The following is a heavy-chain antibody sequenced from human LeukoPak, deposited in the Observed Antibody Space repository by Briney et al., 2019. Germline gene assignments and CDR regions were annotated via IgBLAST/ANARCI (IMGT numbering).Heavy chain of an antibody. CDR1: NGSISTYY. Sequence: SETLSLTCTVSNGSISTYYWSWIRQPLGKGLEWIGHIYHSGTTIYNPTLKSRVAMSVDTSKDQFSLKLTSVTAADTALYYCARQGSEGLADAFDVWGQGTMVTVSS. D-gene: IGHD3/OR15-3a*01. CDR2: IYHSGTT. V-gene: IGHV4-59*08. CDR3: ARQGSEGLADAFDV. J-gene: IGHJ3*01.